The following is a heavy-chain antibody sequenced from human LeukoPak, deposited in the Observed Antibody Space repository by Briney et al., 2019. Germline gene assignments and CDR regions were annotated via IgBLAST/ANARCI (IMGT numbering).Heavy chain of an antibody. CDR3: TRRSDFRSGPY. Sequence: GGSLRLSCAASGFIFSNYAMGWVRQAPGKGLEWISGITGSGGSPYYADSVKGRFTISRDNSKNTLFLQMMGLRVEDTAVYYCTRRSDFRSGPYWGQGTLVTVAS. J-gene: IGHJ4*02. V-gene: IGHV3-23*01. D-gene: IGHD3-3*01. CDR1: GFIFSNYA. CDR2: ITGSGGSP.